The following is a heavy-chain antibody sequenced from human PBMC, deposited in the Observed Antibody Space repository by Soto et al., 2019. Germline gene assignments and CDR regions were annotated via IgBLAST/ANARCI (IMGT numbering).Heavy chain of an antibody. V-gene: IGHV4-4*02. CDR2: IYHSGST. CDR1: GGSISSSNW. J-gene: IGHJ4*02. Sequence: PSETLSLTCAVSGGSISSSNWWSWVRQPPGKGLEWIGEIYHSGSTNYNPSLKSRVTISVDTSKNQFSLRLSSVTAADTAVYYCARTLSYGTIDYWGQGTLVTVSS. CDR3: ARTLSYGTIDY. D-gene: IGHD1-1*01.